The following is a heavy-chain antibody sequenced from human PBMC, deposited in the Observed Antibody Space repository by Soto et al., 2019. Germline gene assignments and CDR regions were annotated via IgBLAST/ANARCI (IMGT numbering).Heavy chain of an antibody. CDR2: IFYTGAT. CDR3: ATGGRHSGSMRESWFDP. CDR1: GDSISSRSHY. V-gene: IGHV4-31*03. D-gene: IGHD3-10*01. Sequence: SETLSLTCTVSGDSISSRSHYWNWIRQVPGKGLEFIGYIFYTGATYYNPSLRGRVSMSTDTSKNQFSLNLRSVTAADTAIYYCATGGRHSGSMRESWFDPWSHGTLVTDSS. J-gene: IGHJ5*02.